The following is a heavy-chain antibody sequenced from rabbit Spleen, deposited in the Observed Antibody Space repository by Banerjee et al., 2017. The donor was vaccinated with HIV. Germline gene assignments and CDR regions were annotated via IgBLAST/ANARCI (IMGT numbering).Heavy chain of an antibody. CDR3: ARDLVGVIGWNFYL. D-gene: IGHD2-1*01. CDR1: RFPFSDKAV. CDR2: INAVTGKA. Sequence: QEQLVESRGGLVKPGGSLKLSCTASRFPFSDKAVMCWVRQAPGKGLQWIACINAVTGKAVYASWAKGRFTFSKTSSTTVTLRMTSLTAADRATYFCARDLVGVIGWNFYLWGQGTLVTVS. V-gene: IGHV1S45*01. J-gene: IGHJ4*01.